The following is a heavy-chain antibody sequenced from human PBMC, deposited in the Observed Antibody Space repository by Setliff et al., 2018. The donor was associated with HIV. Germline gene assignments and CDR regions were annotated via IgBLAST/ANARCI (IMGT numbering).Heavy chain of an antibody. CDR1: GVTLDTSD. CDR3: ARGSDWYLDS. CDR2: SFTGGFA. D-gene: IGHD3-9*01. V-gene: IGHV3-43*02. Sequence: GGSLRLSCEVSGVTLDTSDIHWVRQAPGMGFEWVSSFTGGFAYYADSVKGRFSISRDNSKNSLYLQMNSLRTEDTALYYCARGSDWYLDSWGQGTLVTVSS. J-gene: IGHJ4*02.